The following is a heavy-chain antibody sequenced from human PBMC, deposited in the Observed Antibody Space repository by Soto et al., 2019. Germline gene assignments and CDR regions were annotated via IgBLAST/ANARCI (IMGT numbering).Heavy chain of an antibody. CDR1: GGSITSGGYY. Sequence: QVQLQESGPGLVKPSQTLSLICTVSGGSITSGGYYWNWIRQHPGKGLEWIGYIFYSGSTYYNPSLRSRVTISAVTSENQSSMNLSSVNAAATAVYFCAREYRQSGYSSSWVFDYWGQGTLVNVSS. V-gene: IGHV4-31*03. D-gene: IGHD6-13*01. CDR2: IFYSGST. J-gene: IGHJ4*02. CDR3: AREYRQSGYSSSWVFDY.